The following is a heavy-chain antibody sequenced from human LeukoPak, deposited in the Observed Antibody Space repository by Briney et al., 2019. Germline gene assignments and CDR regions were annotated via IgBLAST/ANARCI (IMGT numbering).Heavy chain of an antibody. D-gene: IGHD4-23*01. J-gene: IGHJ4*02. Sequence: VSGPTLVNPTQTLTLTCTFSGFSLSANTMSITWIRQPPEKALEWLALTDLDDNTYYSTSLKTRLTVSKDTSKSQVVLTVTNMDPVDTATYYCARMRSDGGYFDYWGQGTLVTVSS. CDR1: GFSLSANTMS. CDR3: ARMRSDGGYFDY. V-gene: IGHV2-70*01. CDR2: TDLDDNT.